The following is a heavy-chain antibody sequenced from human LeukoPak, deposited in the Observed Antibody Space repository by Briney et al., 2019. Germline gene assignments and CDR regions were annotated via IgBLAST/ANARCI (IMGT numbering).Heavy chain of an antibody. CDR2: IIPIFGTA. CDR1: GGTFSSYA. V-gene: IGHV1-69*05. J-gene: IGHJ4*02. Sequence: ASVKVSCKASGGTFSSYAISWVRQAPGQGLEWMGRIIPIFGTANSAQKFQGRVTITTDESTSTAYMELSSLRSEDTAAYYCAREEAAAALPFDYWGQGTLVTVSS. D-gene: IGHD6-13*01. CDR3: AREEAAAALPFDY.